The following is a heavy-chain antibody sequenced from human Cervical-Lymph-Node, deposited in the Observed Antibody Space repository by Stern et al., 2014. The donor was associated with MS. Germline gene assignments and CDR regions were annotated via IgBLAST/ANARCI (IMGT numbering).Heavy chain of an antibody. CDR3: AKVAKYSSHWYGYYLGMYV. J-gene: IGHJ6*02. D-gene: IGHD3-10*01. CDR1: GFTFNMYG. CDR2: MSQAGITR. V-gene: IGHV3-30*18. Sequence: EQLVESGGGVVQPGRPLRLACAASGFTFNMYGMHWVRQAPGKGLEWVAFMSQAGITRSYVDALKGRCTISRDYARNTLYLQMNSLRFEDTAVYFCAKVAKYSSHWYGYYLGMYVWCHGTTVAVS.